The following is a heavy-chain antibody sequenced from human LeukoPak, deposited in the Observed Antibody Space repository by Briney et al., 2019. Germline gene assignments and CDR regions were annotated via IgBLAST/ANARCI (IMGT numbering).Heavy chain of an antibody. CDR3: ARMNDIGGSRFDH. Sequence: PWETLSLTCTVSAASISSGTNYWDWIRPPAGKGLEWIGRFYASGTTNYSPSLKSRVSISVDTSKNHFSLKVISVTAADTAVYYCARMNDIGGSRFDHWGQGTLVTVSS. CDR1: AASISSGTNY. J-gene: IGHJ5*02. CDR2: FYASGTT. V-gene: IGHV4-61*02. D-gene: IGHD3-9*01.